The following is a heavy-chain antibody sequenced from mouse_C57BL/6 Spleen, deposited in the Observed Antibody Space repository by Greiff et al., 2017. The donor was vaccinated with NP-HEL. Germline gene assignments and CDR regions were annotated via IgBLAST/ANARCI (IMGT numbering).Heavy chain of an antibody. CDR3: ARAPSTMDWYFDV. Sequence: VQLQQPGAELVRPGTSVKLSCKASGYTFTSYWMHWVKQRPGQGLEWIGVIDPSDSYTNYNQKFKGKATLTVDTSSSTAYMQLSSLTSEDSAVYYCARAPSTMDWYFDVWGTGTTVTVSS. D-gene: IGHD2-1*01. V-gene: IGHV1-59*01. CDR1: GYTFTSYW. CDR2: IDPSDSYT. J-gene: IGHJ1*03.